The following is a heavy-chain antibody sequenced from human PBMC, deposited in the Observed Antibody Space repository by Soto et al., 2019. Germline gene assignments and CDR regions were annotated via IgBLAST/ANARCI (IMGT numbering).Heavy chain of an antibody. CDR3: ACDYVDIVATIMDY. V-gene: IGHV1-69*06. Sequence: QVQLVQSGAEVKKPGSSVKVSCKASGGTFSSYAISWVRQAPGQGLEWRGGIIPIFGTANYAQKFQGRVTITADKSTSTAYMELSSLRSEDTAVYYCACDYVDIVATIMDYWGQGTLVTVSS. J-gene: IGHJ4*02. D-gene: IGHD5-12*01. CDR1: GGTFSSYA. CDR2: IIPIFGTA.